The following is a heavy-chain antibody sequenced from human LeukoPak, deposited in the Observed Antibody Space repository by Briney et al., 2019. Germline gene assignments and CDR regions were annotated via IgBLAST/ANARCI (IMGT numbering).Heavy chain of an antibody. CDR2: INSDGSST. CDR3: ARSGPGGWYSAEYYQH. CDR1: GFTFSSYW. Sequence: PGGSLRLSCAASGFTFSSYWMHWVRQAPGKGLVWVSRINSDGSSTSYADSVKGRFTISRDNAKNTLYLQMNSLRAEDTAVYYCARSGPGGWYSAEYYQHWGQGTLVTVSS. J-gene: IGHJ1*01. V-gene: IGHV3-74*01. D-gene: IGHD6-19*01.